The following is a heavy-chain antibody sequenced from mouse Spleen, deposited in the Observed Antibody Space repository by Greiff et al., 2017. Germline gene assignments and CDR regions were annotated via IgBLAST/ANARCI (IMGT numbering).Heavy chain of an antibody. Sequence: VQLQQSGPELVKPGASVKISCKASGYTFTDYNMDWVKQSHGKSLEWIGDINPNNGGTIYNQKFKGKATLTVDKSSSTAYMELRSLTSEDTAVYYCAREGYLGRFAYWGQGTLVTVSA. CDR2: INPNNGGT. J-gene: IGHJ3*01. D-gene: IGHD4-1*01. CDR3: AREGYLGRFAY. CDR1: GYTFTDYN. V-gene: IGHV1-18*01.